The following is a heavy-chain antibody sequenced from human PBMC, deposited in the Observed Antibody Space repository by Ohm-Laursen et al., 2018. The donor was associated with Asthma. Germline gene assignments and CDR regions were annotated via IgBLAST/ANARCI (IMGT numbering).Heavy chain of an antibody. CDR1: GFTFSSYG. V-gene: IGHV3-30*18. D-gene: IGHD6-13*01. CDR3: AKDYQPYSSSWYIDY. Sequence: SLRLSCAAPGFTFSSYGMHWVRQAPGKGLEWVAVISYDGSNKYYADSVKGRFTISRDNSKNTLYLQMNSLRAEDTAVYYCAKDYQPYSSSWYIDYWGQGTLVTVSS. J-gene: IGHJ4*02. CDR2: ISYDGSNK.